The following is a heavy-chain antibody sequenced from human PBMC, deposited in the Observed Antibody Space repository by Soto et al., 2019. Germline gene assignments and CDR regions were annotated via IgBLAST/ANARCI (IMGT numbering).Heavy chain of an antibody. CDR2: IRGDNGNT. Sequence: ASVKVSCKASGYTFTNYGFAWVRQAPGQGLEWMGWIRGDNGNTNYAQKFQGRVTMTTDTSTTTVYMELRSLRSDDTAVYYCARGARIAAAGDIDPWGQGTLVTVSS. D-gene: IGHD6-13*01. V-gene: IGHV1-18*01. CDR3: ARGARIAAAGDIDP. J-gene: IGHJ5*02. CDR1: GYTFTNYG.